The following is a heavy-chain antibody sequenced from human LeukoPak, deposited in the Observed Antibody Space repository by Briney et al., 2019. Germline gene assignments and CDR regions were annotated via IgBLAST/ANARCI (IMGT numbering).Heavy chain of an antibody. J-gene: IGHJ4*02. V-gene: IGHV3-74*01. CDR2: INSDGTTT. D-gene: IGHD3-10*01. Sequence: GGSLRLSCAASGITFSSSWMHWVRQAPGKGLVWVSRINSDGTTTSYADSVKGGFTISRDNDKNTLYLQMNNLRAEDTAVYYCARGESGGLDWGQGTLVTFPS. CDR1: GITFSSSW. CDR3: ARGESGGLD.